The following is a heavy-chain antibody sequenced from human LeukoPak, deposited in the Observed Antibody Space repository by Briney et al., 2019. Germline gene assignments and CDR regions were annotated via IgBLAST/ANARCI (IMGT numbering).Heavy chain of an antibody. J-gene: IGHJ5*02. CDR1: GYTFTDYH. CDR2: INPNNGGT. D-gene: IGHD3-3*01. CDR3: ARGDAIWSASSRYWFDP. V-gene: IGHV1-2*02. Sequence: ASVKVCCKASGYTFTDYHMHWVRQAPGPGLGWMGWINPNNGGTKYAQELEGRVTMTRDTSISTAYMEGSRVRSDDTDVYYCARGDAIWSASSRYWFDPWGLGTLVTVSS.